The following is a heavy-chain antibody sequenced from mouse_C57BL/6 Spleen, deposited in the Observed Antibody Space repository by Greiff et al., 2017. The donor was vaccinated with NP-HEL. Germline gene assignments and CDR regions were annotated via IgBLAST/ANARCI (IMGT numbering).Heavy chain of an antibody. J-gene: IGHJ2*01. Sequence: QVQLQQSGAELAKPGASVKLSCKASGYTFTSYWMHWVNQRPGQGLEWIGYINPSSGYTKYNQKFKDKATLTADKSSSTAYMQLSSLTYEDSAVYYCARGGYGSSYYFDYWGQGTTLTVSS. CDR3: ARGGYGSSYYFDY. D-gene: IGHD1-1*01. CDR2: INPSSGYT. CDR1: GYTFTSYW. V-gene: IGHV1-7*01.